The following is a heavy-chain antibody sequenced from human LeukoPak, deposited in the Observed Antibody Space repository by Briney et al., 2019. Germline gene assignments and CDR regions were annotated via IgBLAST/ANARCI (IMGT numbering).Heavy chain of an antibody. CDR3: AKVEYSSLYYYYYYMDV. CDR2: ISGSGGST. CDR1: GFTFSSYA. Sequence: GGSLRLSCAASGFTFSSYAMSWVRQAPGKGLEWVSAISGSGGSTYYADSVKGRFTISRDNSKNTLYLQMNSLRAEDTAVYYCAKVEYSSLYYYYYYMDVRGKGTTVTVSS. V-gene: IGHV3-23*01. J-gene: IGHJ6*03. D-gene: IGHD6-6*01.